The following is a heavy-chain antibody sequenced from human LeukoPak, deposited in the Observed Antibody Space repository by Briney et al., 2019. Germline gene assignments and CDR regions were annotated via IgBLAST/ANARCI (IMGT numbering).Heavy chain of an antibody. D-gene: IGHD6-13*01. Sequence: ASVKVSCKVSGYTLTELSMHWVRQAPGKGLEWMGGFDPEDGETIYAQKFQGRVTMTTDTSTSTAYMELRSLRSDDTAVYYCARASSWYWFDPWGQGTLVTVSS. CDR2: FDPEDGET. CDR3: ARASSWYWFDP. V-gene: IGHV1-24*01. CDR1: GYTLTELS. J-gene: IGHJ5*02.